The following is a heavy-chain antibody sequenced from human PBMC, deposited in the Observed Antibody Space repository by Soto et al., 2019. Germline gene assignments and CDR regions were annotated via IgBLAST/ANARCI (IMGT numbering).Heavy chain of an antibody. Sequence: QVQLQESGPGLVKPSQTLSLTCTVSGGSISSGGYYRSWIRQHPGKGLEWIGYIYYSGSTYYNPSLKSRVTISVDTSKNQFSLKLSSVTAADTAVYYCAREPDCSGGSCSQGYDAFDIWGQGTMVTVSS. V-gene: IGHV4-31*03. CDR3: AREPDCSGGSCSQGYDAFDI. J-gene: IGHJ3*02. D-gene: IGHD2-15*01. CDR2: IYYSGST. CDR1: GGSISSGGYY.